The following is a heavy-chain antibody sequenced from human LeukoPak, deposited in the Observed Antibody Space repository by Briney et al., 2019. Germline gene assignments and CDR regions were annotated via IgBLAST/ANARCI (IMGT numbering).Heavy chain of an antibody. J-gene: IGHJ3*02. CDR3: ARGSRAHNGAFDI. D-gene: IGHD2-8*01. CDR1: GYTFTSYD. Sequence: ASVNVSCKASGYTFTSYDIDWVRQATGQGLEWMGWMNPNSGNTGYAQKFQGRVTMTRNTSISTAYMELSSLRSEDTAVCYCARGSRAHNGAFDIWGQGTMVTVSS. V-gene: IGHV1-8*01. CDR2: MNPNSGNT.